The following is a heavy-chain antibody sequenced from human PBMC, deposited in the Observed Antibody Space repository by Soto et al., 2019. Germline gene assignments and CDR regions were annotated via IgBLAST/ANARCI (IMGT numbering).Heavy chain of an antibody. Sequence: SETLSLTCAVYGGSFSGYYWSWIRQPPGKGLEWIGEINHSGSTNYNPSLKSRVTISVDTSKNQFSLKLSSVTAADTAVYYCAVPIKCIAAPCPVENALDIWGKGTMVTVS. D-gene: IGHD6-13*01. J-gene: IGHJ3*02. CDR3: AVPIKCIAAPCPVENALDI. CDR2: INHSGST. V-gene: IGHV4-34*01. CDR1: GGSFSGYY.